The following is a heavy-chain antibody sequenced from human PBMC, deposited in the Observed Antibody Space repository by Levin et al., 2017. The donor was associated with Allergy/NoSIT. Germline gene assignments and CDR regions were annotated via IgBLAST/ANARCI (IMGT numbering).Heavy chain of an antibody. CDR1: GYTFTSYD. D-gene: IGHD2-15*01. CDR3: ARGPTLDYCSGGSCYSGNAFDI. CDR2: MNPNSGNT. V-gene: IGHV1-8*01. J-gene: IGHJ3*02. Sequence: ASVKVSCKASGYTFTSYDINWVRQATGQGLEWMGWMNPNSGNTGYAQKFQGRVTMTRNTSISTAYMELSNLRSEDTAVYYCARGPTLDYCSGGSCYSGNAFDIWGQGTMVTVSS.